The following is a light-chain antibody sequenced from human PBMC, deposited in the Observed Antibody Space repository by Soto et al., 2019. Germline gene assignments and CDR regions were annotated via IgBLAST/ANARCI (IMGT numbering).Light chain of an antibody. CDR3: HQYNNWPPS. Sequence: EIVMTQSPVTLSVSPGERATLSCRASQSVSSNLAWYQQKPGQAPSLLIYGAFTRATGIPARFSGSGSGTEFTLTISSLQSEDFAVYYCHQYNNWPPSFGGGTKVDIK. CDR1: QSVSSN. J-gene: IGKJ4*01. CDR2: GAF. V-gene: IGKV3-15*01.